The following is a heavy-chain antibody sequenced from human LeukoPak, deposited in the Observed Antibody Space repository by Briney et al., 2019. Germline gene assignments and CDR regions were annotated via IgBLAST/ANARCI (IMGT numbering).Heavy chain of an antibody. CDR2: IYYSGST. Sequence: PSETLSLTCSVSGYSISSGYYWGWIRQPPGKGLEWIGSIYYSGSTYYNPSLKSRVTISVDTSKNQFSLKLSSVTAADTAVYYCARGSGNFDYWGQGTLVTVSS. CDR3: ARGSGNFDY. J-gene: IGHJ4*02. CDR1: GYSISSGYY. V-gene: IGHV4-38-2*02. D-gene: IGHD3-10*01.